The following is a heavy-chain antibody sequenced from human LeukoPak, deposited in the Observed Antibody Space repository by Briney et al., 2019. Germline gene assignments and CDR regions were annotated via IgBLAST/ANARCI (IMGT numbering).Heavy chain of an antibody. CDR1: GGSISSSSYY. CDR2: IYYSGST. J-gene: IGHJ4*02. V-gene: IGHV4-39*01. CDR3: ARRGVGYSSSSGDDD. Sequence: SETLSLTCTVSGGSISSSSYYWGWIRQPPGKGLEWIGSIYYSGSTYYNPSLKSRVTISVDTSKNQFSLKLSSVTAADTAVYYCARRGVGYSSSSGDDDWGQGTLVTVFS. D-gene: IGHD6-6*01.